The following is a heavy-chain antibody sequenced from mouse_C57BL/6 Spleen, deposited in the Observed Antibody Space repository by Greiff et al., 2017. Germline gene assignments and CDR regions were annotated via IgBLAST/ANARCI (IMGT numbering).Heavy chain of an antibody. J-gene: IGHJ2*01. CDR1: GYTFTDYY. D-gene: IGHD1-1*01. CDR2: INPYNGGT. CDR3: ARGRITTVVAFDY. V-gene: IGHV1-19*01. Sequence: EVQLQQSGPVLVKPGASVKMSCKASGYTFTDYYMNWVKQSHGKSLEWIGVINPYNGGTSYNQKFKGKATLTVDKSSSTAYMELNSLTSEDSAVYYCARGRITTVVAFDYWGQGTTLTVSS.